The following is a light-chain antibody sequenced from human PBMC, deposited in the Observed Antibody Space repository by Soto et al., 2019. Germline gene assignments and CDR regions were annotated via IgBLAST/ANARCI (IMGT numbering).Light chain of an antibody. J-gene: IGKJ1*01. V-gene: IGKV3D-15*01. CDR2: GAS. CDR3: QQYSSLWT. CDR1: QSVSSN. Sequence: EIVMTQSPATLSVSPGERATLSCRASQSVSSNLAWYQQKPGQAPRLLIYGASTRATGIPDRFSGSGSGTDFTLSISRLEPEDFAVYYCQQYSSLWTFGQGTMVDIK.